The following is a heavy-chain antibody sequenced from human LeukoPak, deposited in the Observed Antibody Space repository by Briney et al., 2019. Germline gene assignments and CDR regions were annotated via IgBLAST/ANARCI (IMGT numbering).Heavy chain of an antibody. V-gene: IGHV2-5*01. Sequence: SGPTLVNPTQTLTLTCTFSGFSLSASGMGVGWIRQPPRKALEWLALIYWNDDKRYSPSLKSRLIITKDTSKNQVVLTMTNMDPVDTATYYCAHRLLSAAAAINWFDPWGQGTLVTVSS. J-gene: IGHJ5*02. D-gene: IGHD6-13*01. CDR1: GFSLSASGMG. CDR2: IYWNDDK. CDR3: AHRLLSAAAAINWFDP.